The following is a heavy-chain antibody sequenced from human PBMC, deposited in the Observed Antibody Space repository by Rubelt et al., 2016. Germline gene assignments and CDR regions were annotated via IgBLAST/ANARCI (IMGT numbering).Heavy chain of an antibody. Sequence: EAQLVESGGGLVQPGGSLRLSCAASGFSFSAYSMNWVRQAPGKGPEWVSHISSSGSRVYYADSVKGRFTIYRDNAKNALYLQMNSLTAEDTAVYDCAKDLPSGRVGFWGQGTLVTVSS. J-gene: IGHJ4*02. CDR1: GFSFSAYS. V-gene: IGHV3-48*04. D-gene: IGHD1-26*01. CDR3: AKDLPSGRVGF. CDR2: ISSSGSRV.